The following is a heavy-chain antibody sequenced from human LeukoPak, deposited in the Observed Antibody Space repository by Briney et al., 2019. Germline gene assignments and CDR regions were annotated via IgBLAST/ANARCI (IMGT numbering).Heavy chain of an antibody. V-gene: IGHV1-3*02. Sequence: ASVKVSCKASGHTFTSNTLHWVRQAPGQRLEWMGWSNAGNGNTKYSREFQGRATIFRDTSASTAYMDLTSLRSEDMAVGPILLQYQLLNDVFHIWGQGTMVTVSS. CDR2: SNAGNGNT. CDR1: GHTFTSNT. D-gene: IGHD2-2*01. CDR3: LLQYQLLNDVFHI. J-gene: IGHJ3*02.